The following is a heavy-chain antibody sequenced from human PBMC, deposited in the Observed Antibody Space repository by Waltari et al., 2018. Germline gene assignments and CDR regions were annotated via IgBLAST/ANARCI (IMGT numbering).Heavy chain of an antibody. D-gene: IGHD2-15*01. J-gene: IGHJ3*02. CDR1: GGSISSYY. V-gene: IGHV4-59*01. CDR3: ARDFTPRQAFDI. Sequence: QVQLQESGPGLVKPSETLSLTCTVSGGSISSYYWSWIRQPPGKGLEWIGYIYYSGSTNYNPPLKRRVTISVDTSKNQFSLKLSSVTTADTAVYYCARDFTPRQAFDIWGQGTMVTVSS. CDR2: IYYSGST.